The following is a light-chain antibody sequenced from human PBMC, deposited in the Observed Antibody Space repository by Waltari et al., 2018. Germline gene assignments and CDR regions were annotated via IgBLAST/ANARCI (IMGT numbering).Light chain of an antibody. V-gene: IGKV4-1*01. CDR3: QQYYSTPPA. J-gene: IGKJ1*01. Sequence: DIVMTQSPDSLAVSLGERATINCKSSKSVLYSSNNKNYLAWYQQKPGQPPKLLICWASTRESGVPDRFSGSGSGTDFTLTISSLQAEDVAVYYCQQYYSTPPAFGQGTKVEIK. CDR1: KSVLYSSNNKNY. CDR2: WAS.